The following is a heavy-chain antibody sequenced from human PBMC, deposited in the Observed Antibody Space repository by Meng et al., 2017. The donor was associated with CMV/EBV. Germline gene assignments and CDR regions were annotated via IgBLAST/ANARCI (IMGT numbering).Heavy chain of an antibody. CDR1: GGSFSGHY. J-gene: IGHJ4*02. V-gene: IGHV4-34*01. CDR3: ARGSWVYSDDDETTGLDY. CDR2: INHSGST. D-gene: IGHD5-12*01. Sequence: GSLRLSCAPYGGSFSGHYWSLIRQPPGKGLEWIGEINHSGSTNYTPSLKSRVTISVDASKNQFSLKLTSVTAADTAVYYCARGSWVYSDDDETTGLDYWGPGTLVTVSS.